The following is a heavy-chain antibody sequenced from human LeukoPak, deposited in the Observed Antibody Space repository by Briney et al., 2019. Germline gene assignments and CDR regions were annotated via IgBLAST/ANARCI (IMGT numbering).Heavy chain of an antibody. CDR3: ARERSLYSSGWYTIDY. CDR1: GGSISSSYW. CDR2: VYHSGST. Sequence: PSGTLSLTCAVSGGSISSSYWWSWVRPPPGKGLEWIGEVYHSGSTYYNPSLKSRVTISVDTSKNQFSLKLSSVTAADTAVYYCARERSLYSSGWYTIDYWGQGTLATVSS. D-gene: IGHD6-19*01. V-gene: IGHV4-4*02. J-gene: IGHJ4*02.